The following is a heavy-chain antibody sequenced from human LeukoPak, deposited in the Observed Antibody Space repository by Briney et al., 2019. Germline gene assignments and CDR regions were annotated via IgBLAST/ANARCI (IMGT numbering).Heavy chain of an antibody. CDR3: ASSYFLGVVGGYYFDY. J-gene: IGHJ4*02. CDR2: INPNSGGT. Sequence: GASVKVSCKASGYTFTGYYMHWVRQAPGQGLEWMGWINPNSGGTNYAQKFQGRVTMTRDTSISTAYMELSRLRSDDTAVYYCASSYFLGVVGGYYFDYWGQGTLVTVSS. CDR1: GYTFTGYY. D-gene: IGHD3-3*01. V-gene: IGHV1-2*02.